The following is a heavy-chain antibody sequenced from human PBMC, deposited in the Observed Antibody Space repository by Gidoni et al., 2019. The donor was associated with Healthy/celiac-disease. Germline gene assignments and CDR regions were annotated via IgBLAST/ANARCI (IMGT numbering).Heavy chain of an antibody. V-gene: IGHV3-21*01. D-gene: IGHD5-12*01. CDR2: ISSSSSYI. CDR3: ARVDSGGNMGY. J-gene: IGHJ4*02. CDR1: GCTFSSYS. Sequence: EVQLVESGGGLVKPGGSLRLSCAASGCTFSSYSMNWVRQAPGKGLEWVSSISSSSSYIYYADSVKGRFTISRDNAKNSLYLQMLSLRAEDTAVYYCARVDSGGNMGYWGQGTLVTVSS.